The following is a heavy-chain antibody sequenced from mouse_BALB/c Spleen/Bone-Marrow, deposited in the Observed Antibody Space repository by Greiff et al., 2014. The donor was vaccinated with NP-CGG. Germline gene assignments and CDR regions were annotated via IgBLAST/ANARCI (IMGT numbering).Heavy chain of an antibody. V-gene: IGHV1S56*01. J-gene: IGHJ4*01. CDR2: IYPGNVNT. Sequence: VQLQQSGPELVKPGSSVRISCEASGYTFTSYYIHWVKQRPGQGLEWIGRIYPGNVNTNYNEKFEDKATLTADKSSSTAYMHLSSLTSEDSAAYFCARGDYYRSPMDYWGQGTSVTVSS. CDR1: GYTFTSYY. D-gene: IGHD2-14*01. CDR3: ARGDYYRSPMDY.